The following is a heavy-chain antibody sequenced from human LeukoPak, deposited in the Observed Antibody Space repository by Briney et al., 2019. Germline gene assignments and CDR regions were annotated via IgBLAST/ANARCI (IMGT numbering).Heavy chain of an antibody. Sequence: GGSLRLSCAASGFTFSSYAMHWVRQAPGKGLEWVAVISYDGSNKYYADSVKGRFTISRDNSKNTLYLQMNSLRAEDTAVYYCARPYDFPDWGQGTLVTVSS. D-gene: IGHD3-3*01. CDR3: ARPYDFPD. CDR1: GFTFSSYA. J-gene: IGHJ4*02. V-gene: IGHV3-30*04. CDR2: ISYDGSNK.